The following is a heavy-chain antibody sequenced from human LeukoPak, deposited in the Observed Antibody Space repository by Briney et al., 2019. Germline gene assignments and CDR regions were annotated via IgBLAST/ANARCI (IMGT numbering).Heavy chain of an antibody. CDR1: GFTFSSYS. V-gene: IGHV3-48*04. J-gene: IGHJ3*02. Sequence: GGSLRLSCAASGFTFSSYSMNWVRQAPGKGLEWVSYISSSSSTIYYADSVKGRFTISRDNAKNSLYPQMNSLRAEDTAVYYCARFIRRRYFDWPQPGDAFDIWGQGTMVTVSS. CDR3: ARFIRRRYFDWPQPGDAFDI. CDR2: ISSSSSTI. D-gene: IGHD3-9*01.